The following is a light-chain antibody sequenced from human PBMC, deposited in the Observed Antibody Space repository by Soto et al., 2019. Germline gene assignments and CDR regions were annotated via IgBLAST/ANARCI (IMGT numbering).Light chain of an antibody. CDR1: QGIRND. J-gene: IGKJ1*01. V-gene: IGKV1-17*01. CDR3: QQYNSYST. CDR2: AAS. Sequence: IQMTQSPSSLSASVGDRVTITCRPSQGIRNDLGWYQQKPGKAPQLLIYAASSLQSGVPSRFSGSGTGTEFTITIRSLQPDDFETYHRQQYNSYSTFGQGTKVDIK.